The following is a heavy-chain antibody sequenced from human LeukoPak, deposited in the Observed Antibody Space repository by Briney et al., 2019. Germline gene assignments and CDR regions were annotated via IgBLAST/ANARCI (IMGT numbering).Heavy chain of an antibody. J-gene: IGHJ4*02. V-gene: IGHV3-21*01. CDR3: ARDRTDYDFWSGYYTLSYFDY. D-gene: IGHD3-3*01. CDR2: ISSSSSYI. Sequence: GGSLRLSCAASGFTFSSYSMNWVRQAPGKGLEWDSSISSSSSYIYYADSVKGRFTISRDNAKNSLYLQMNSLRAEDTAVYYCARDRTDYDFWSGYYTLSYFDYWGQGTLVTVSS. CDR1: GFTFSSYS.